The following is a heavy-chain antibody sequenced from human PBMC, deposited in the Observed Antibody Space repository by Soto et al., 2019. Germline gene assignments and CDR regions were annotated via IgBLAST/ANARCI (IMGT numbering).Heavy chain of an antibody. V-gene: IGHV1-46*03. CDR3: TNGFVTRQLPNHFYYCMDG. CDR2: IDPSDGST. CDR1: GYLFSTYS. Sequence: QEHLVQSGAEVKKPGASVTVSCQASGYLFSTYSVHWVRHAPGQALQWMGVIDPSDGSTIYAQQFQDRITLTSDTSARTVFLVLTSLTFDDTAIYYCTNGFVTRQLPNHFYYCMDGRGQGTTVTVSS. J-gene: IGHJ6*02. D-gene: IGHD6-6*01.